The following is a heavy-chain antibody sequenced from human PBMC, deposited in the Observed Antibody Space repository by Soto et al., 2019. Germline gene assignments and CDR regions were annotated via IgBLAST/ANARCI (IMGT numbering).Heavy chain of an antibody. CDR2: FSSSGSTI. V-gene: IGHV3-11*01. J-gene: IGHJ4*02. D-gene: IGHD6-19*01. CDR3: AREPRAGGWQNACYFDY. CDR1: GFTFSDYY. Sequence: QVQLVESGGGLVKPGGSLRLSCAASGFTFSDYYMSWIRQAPGKGLEWVSYFSSSGSTIYYADSVKGRVTVSRDNAKNSLDLQINSLRAEDTAVYYCAREPRAGGWQNACYFDYGGQGTLVTVAS.